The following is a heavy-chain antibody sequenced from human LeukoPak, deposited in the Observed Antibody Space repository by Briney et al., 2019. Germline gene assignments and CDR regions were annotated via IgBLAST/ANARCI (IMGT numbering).Heavy chain of an antibody. CDR3: ARDYVVVVPAAIWYYMDV. D-gene: IGHD2-2*02. CDR1: GGSISSGSYY. Sequence: SQTLSLTCTVSGGSISSGSYYWSWIRQPAGKGLERIGRIYTSGSTNYNPSLKCRVTISVDTSKNQFSLKLSSVTAADTAVYYCARDYVVVVPAAIWYYMDVWGKGTTVTVSS. V-gene: IGHV4-61*02. J-gene: IGHJ6*03. CDR2: IYTSGST.